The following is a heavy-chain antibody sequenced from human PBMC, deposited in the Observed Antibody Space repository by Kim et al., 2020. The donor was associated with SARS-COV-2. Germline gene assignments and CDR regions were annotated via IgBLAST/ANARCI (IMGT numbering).Heavy chain of an antibody. CDR2: ISARGHSP. D-gene: IGHD6-19*01. J-gene: IGHJ5*02. CDR1: GFSFSTSS. V-gene: IGHV3-23*01. Sequence: GGSLRLSCAASGFSFSTSSMTWVRQAPGRGPELDADISARGHSPHYADAAKGRFTISRDSSKNTLYLQMDSLSAEDKADYYYAKRRQWPRTGWFESSGQG. CDR3: AKRRQWPRTGWFES.